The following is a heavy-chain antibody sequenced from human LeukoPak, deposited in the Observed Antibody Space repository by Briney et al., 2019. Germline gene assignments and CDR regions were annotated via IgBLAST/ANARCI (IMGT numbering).Heavy chain of an antibody. D-gene: IGHD5-24*01. CDR3: AEANYLEAFDI. CDR2: IYYSGST. CDR1: GGSISSYY. Sequence: SETLSLTCTVSGGSISSYYWSWIRQPPGKGLEWIGYIYYSGSTNYNPSLKSRVTISVDTSKNQFSLKLSSVTAAGTAVYYCAEANYLEAFDIWGQGTMVTVSS. J-gene: IGHJ3*02. V-gene: IGHV4-59*01.